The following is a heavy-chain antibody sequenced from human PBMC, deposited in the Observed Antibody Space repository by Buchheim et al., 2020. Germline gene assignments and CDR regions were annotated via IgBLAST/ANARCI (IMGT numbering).Heavy chain of an antibody. CDR1: GFTFSDYY. J-gene: IGHJ6*03. D-gene: IGHD2-21*01. CDR3: ARDLGTYCGGDCYPYMDV. V-gene: IGHV3-11*01. CDR2: ISSSGDII. Sequence: QERLLDSGGGLVKPGGSLRLSCVASGFTFSDYYMSWVRQAPGKGLEWISYISSSGDIIYYEDSVKGRFTISRKNAKNSVYLQMNSLRAEDTAVYYCARDLGTYCGGDCYPYMDVWGKGT.